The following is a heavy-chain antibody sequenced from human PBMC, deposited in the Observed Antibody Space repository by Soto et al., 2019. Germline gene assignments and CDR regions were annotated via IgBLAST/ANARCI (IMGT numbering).Heavy chain of an antibody. CDR2: ISYDGSNK. CDR3: ARPLEWDLLEYYYYYGMDV. V-gene: IGHV3-30*01. D-gene: IGHD1-26*01. CDR1: GFTFSSYA. J-gene: IGHJ6*02. Sequence: PGGSLRLSCAASGFTFSSYAMHWVRQAPGKGLEWVAVISYDGSNKYYADSVKGRFTISRDNSKNTLYLQMISLRTEDTAVYYCARPLEWDLLEYYYYYGMDVWGQGTTVTVSS.